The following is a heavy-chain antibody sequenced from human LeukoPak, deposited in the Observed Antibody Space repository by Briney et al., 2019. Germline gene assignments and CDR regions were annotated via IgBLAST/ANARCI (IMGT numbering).Heavy chain of an antibody. CDR3: ARGKTAAGTSWFDP. J-gene: IGHJ5*02. V-gene: IGHV3-21*01. D-gene: IGHD6-13*01. Sequence: GGSLRLSCAASGFTFSSYSMNWVRQAPGKGLEWVSSISSSSSYIYYADSVKGRFTISRDNAKNSLYLQMNSLRAEDTAVYYCARGKTAAGTSWFDPWGQGTLVTVSS. CDR2: ISSSSSYI. CDR1: GFTFSSYS.